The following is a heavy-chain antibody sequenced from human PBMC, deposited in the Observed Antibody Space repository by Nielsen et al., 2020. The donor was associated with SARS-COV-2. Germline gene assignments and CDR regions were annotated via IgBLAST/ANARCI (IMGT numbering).Heavy chain of an antibody. D-gene: IGHD6-19*01. CDR1: GFTFSSYW. CDR2: IKQDGSEK. V-gene: IGHV3-7*01. CDR3: ARDWDSSGWYYQYYYYGMDV. J-gene: IGHJ6*02. Sequence: GESLKISCAASGFTFSSYWMSWVRQAPGKGLEWVANIKQDGSEKYYVDSVKGRFTISRDNAKNSLYLQMNSLRAEDTAVYYCARDWDSSGWYYQYYYYGMDVWGQGTTVTVSS.